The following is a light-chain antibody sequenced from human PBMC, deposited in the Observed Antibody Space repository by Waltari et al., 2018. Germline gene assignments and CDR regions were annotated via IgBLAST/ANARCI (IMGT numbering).Light chain of an antibody. CDR1: ESIDSY. J-gene: IGKJ3*01. CDR2: AIS. Sequence: DIRMTQSQSSLSASVGDRVTITCRASESIDSYLNWYQHKPGKAPEPLSYAISNLQGGVPSRFSGSGSGTDFTLTISSLQPEDFAAYYCQQSYTPPFTFGPGTRVDSK. V-gene: IGKV1-39*01. CDR3: QQSYTPPFT.